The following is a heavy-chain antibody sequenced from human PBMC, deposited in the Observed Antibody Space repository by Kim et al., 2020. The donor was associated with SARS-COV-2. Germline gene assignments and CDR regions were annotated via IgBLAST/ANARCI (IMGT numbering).Heavy chain of an antibody. CDR2: ISGSGGST. D-gene: IGHD3-9*01. CDR3: AKVALHYRHVLRYFDWLSQYYFDY. Sequence: GGSLRLSCAASGFTFSSYAMSWVRQAPGKGLEWVSAISGSGGSTYYADSVKGRFTISRDNSKNTLYLQMNSLRAEDTAVYYCAKVALHYRHVLRYFDWLSQYYFDYWGQGTLVTVSS. CDR1: GFTFSSYA. J-gene: IGHJ4*02. V-gene: IGHV3-23*01.